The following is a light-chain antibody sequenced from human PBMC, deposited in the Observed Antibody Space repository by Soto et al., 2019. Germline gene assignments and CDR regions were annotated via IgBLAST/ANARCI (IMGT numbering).Light chain of an antibody. CDR1: SSNIGSYT. V-gene: IGLV1-44*01. J-gene: IGLJ1*01. Sequence: QSVLTQPPSASGTPGQRVTISCSGSSSNIGSYTVHWYQQLPGTAPKLLIYSNNQRPSGVPGRFSGSKSGTSASLAISGLQSEDEADYYCAAWDDSLNGNVFGTGTKLTVL. CDR2: SNN. CDR3: AAWDDSLNGNV.